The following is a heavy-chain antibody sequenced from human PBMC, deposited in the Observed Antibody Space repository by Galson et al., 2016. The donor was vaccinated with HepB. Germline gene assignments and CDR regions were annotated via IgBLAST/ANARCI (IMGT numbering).Heavy chain of an antibody. J-gene: IGHJ4*02. D-gene: IGHD2-15*01. CDR1: GFTFRTSW. V-gene: IGHV3-7*03. CDR2: INPDGSQT. CDR3: ARDLPLLG. Sequence: SLRLSCAASGFTFRTSWMSWVRQPPGKGPEWVANINPDGSQTYYVDSVKGRFNISKDNAKNSLYLQMNSLRVDDTAVYYCARDLPLLGWGQGTLVTVSS.